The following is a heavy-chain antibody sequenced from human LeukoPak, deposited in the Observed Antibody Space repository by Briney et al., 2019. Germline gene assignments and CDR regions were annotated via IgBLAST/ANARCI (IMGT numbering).Heavy chain of an antibody. CDR1: GFTFSDYP. V-gene: IGHV3-64D*09. CDR3: VKDRGSWYSGAFDI. Sequence: SLRLSSSASGFTFSDYPIHWVRQAPGQGLEYVSAITSNGSSTYYADSVKGRYTISRDNSKNTLYLQMSSLRPEDTAVYYCVKDRGSWYSGAFDIWGPGTMVIVSS. J-gene: IGHJ3*02. D-gene: IGHD6-13*01. CDR2: ITSNGSST.